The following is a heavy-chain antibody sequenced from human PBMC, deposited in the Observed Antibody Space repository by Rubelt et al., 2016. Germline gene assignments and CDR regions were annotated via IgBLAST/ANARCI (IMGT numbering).Heavy chain of an antibody. D-gene: IGHD2-21*02. CDR1: GYTFTGYY. J-gene: IGHJ5*02. Sequence: QVQLVQSGAEVKKPGASVKVSCKASGYTFTGYYMHWVRQAPGQGLEWMGWINPNSGGTNYAQKFQGRVTMTRDTSISTAYMELSRLRSDDTAVYYCARGVTAILPRESTRFDPWGQGTLVTVSS. CDR3: ARGVTAILPRESTRFDP. CDR2: INPNSGGT. V-gene: IGHV1-2*02.